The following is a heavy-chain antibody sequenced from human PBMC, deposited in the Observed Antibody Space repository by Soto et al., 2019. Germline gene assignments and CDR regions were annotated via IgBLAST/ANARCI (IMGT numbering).Heavy chain of an antibody. CDR3: AKDFTRLRDSYYYYGMDV. V-gene: IGHV3-23*01. J-gene: IGHJ6*02. Sequence: GGSLRLSCAASGFTFSSYAMSWVRQAPGKGLEWVSAISGSGGSTYYADSVKGRFTISRDNSKNTLYLQMNSLRAEDTAVYYCAKDFTRLRDSYYYYGMDVWGQRTTVTVSS. CDR1: GFTFSSYA. CDR2: ISGSGGST. D-gene: IGHD3-16*01.